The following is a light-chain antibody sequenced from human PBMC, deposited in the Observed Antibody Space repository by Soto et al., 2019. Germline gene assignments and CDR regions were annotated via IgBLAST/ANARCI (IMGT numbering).Light chain of an antibody. V-gene: IGLV2-14*01. J-gene: IGLJ1*01. CDR3: TSFTSSSTYV. CDR2: DVN. Sequence: QSVLTQHASVSESPGQSTTISCTGSSSDVGAYNYVSWYQQHPDKAPKLMIYDVNNRPSGVSDRFSGSKSGNTASLTISGLQAEDEADYYCTSFTSSSTYVFGTGTKVTVL. CDR1: SSDVGAYNY.